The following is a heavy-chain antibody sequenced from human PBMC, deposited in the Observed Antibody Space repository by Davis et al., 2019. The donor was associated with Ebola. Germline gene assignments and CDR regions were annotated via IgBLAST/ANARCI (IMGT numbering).Heavy chain of an antibody. V-gene: IGHV4-34*01. CDR1: GGSFSIYD. J-gene: IGHJ6*02. CDR3: ARVFGTMMGGAIMGGMDV. Sequence: PSETLSLTCAISGGSFSIYDWSWIRQSPGKGLEWIGEINDSGATNYNPSPKSRVIIYVDTDQNQFSLKLSSVTAADTAVYYCARVFGTMMGGAIMGGMDVWGQGTTVTVSS. D-gene: IGHD3-10*01. CDR2: INDSGAT.